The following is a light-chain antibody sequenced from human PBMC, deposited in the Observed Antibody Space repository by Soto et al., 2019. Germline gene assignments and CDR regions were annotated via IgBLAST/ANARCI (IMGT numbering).Light chain of an antibody. CDR2: KDT. Sequence: SYELTQPPSVSVSPGQTARITCSGDGLPKQYRYWYQQKPGQAPVLVINKDTERPSGIPERFSGSSSGTTVTLTISGVQAEDEADYYCQSADTSGIYPHVVFGGGTKLTVL. J-gene: IGLJ2*01. CDR3: QSADTSGIYPHVV. V-gene: IGLV3-25*03. CDR1: GLPKQY.